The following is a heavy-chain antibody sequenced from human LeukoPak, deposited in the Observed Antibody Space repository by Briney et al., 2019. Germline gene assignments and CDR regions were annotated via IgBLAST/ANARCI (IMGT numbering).Heavy chain of an antibody. CDR2: ISYSGDST. CDR3: AKTVLTGAYSRGFFDY. Sequence: GGSLRLSCAASGVTFSSYAISWVRQAPGKGLEWVPGISYSGDSTNYADSVKGRFTISTDNSKNMLYLQMDSLRAEDTAVYYCAKTVLTGAYSRGFFDYWGQGTQVTVSS. V-gene: IGHV3-23*01. D-gene: IGHD3-9*01. CDR1: GVTFSSYA. J-gene: IGHJ4*02.